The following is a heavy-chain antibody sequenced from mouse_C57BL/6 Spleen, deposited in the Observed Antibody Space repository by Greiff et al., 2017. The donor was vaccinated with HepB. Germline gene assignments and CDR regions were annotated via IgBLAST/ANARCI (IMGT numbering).Heavy chain of an antibody. Sequence: EVKLVESGGGLVKPGGSLKLSCAASGFTFSDYGMHWVRQAPEKGLEWVAYISSGSSTIYYADTVKGRFTISRDNAKNTLFLRMTSLRSEDTAVYYCARGGLTGSFAYWGQGTLVTVSA. CDR2: ISSGSSTI. CDR3: ARGGLTGSFAY. CDR1: GFTFSDYG. V-gene: IGHV5-17*01. J-gene: IGHJ3*01. D-gene: IGHD4-1*01.